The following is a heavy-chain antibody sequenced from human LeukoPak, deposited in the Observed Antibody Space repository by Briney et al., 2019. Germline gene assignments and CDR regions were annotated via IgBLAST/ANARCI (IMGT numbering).Heavy chain of an antibody. Sequence: GGSLRLSCAASGFTFSSYSMNWVRQAPGKGLEWVSSISSSSSYIYYADSVKGRFTISRDNAKNSLYLQMNSLRAEDTAVYYCARVGYGDANFDYWGQGTLVTVSS. CDR1: GFTFSSYS. D-gene: IGHD4-17*01. J-gene: IGHJ4*02. CDR3: ARVGYGDANFDY. V-gene: IGHV3-21*01. CDR2: ISSSSSYI.